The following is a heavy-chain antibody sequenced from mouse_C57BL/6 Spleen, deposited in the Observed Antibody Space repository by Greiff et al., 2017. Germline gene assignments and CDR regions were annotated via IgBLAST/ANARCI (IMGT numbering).Heavy chain of an antibody. CDR3: ARHGGFYGSSYFDY. V-gene: IGHV2-6-1*01. J-gene: IGHJ2*01. Sequence: QVQLQQSGPGLVAPSQSLSITCTVSGFSLTSYGVHWVRQPPGKGLEWLVVIWSDGSTTYNSALKSRLSLSKDNSKSQVFLKMNSLQTDDTAMYYCARHGGFYGSSYFDYWGQGTTLTVSS. CDR1: GFSLTSYG. D-gene: IGHD1-1*01. CDR2: IWSDGST.